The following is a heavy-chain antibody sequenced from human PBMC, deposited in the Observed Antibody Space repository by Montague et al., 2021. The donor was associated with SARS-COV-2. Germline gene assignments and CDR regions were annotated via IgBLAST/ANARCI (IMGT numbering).Heavy chain of an antibody. V-gene: IGHV3-23*03. D-gene: IGHD6-19*01. Sequence: SLRLSCAASGLTFNNYAFSWVRQAPGKGLEWVSIIYRGGSITYYADALKGRYTISRDDFKNTVYLQMNSLRADDTAVYYCATRYNSGWHDALNIWGQGTMATVSS. J-gene: IGHJ3*02. CDR2: IYRGGSIT. CDR1: GLTFNNYA. CDR3: ATRYNSGWHDALNI.